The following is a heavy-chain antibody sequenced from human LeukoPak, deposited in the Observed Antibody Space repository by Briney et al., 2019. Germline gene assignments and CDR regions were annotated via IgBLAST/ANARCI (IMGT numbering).Heavy chain of an antibody. CDR2: IIPIFGTA. Sequence: GASVKVSCKASGGTFSSYAISWVRQAPGQGLEWMGGIIPIFGTANYAQKFRGRVTITADESTSTAYMELSSLRSEDTAVYYCARGHSIVVVPAATPWDPWGQGTLVTVSS. CDR3: ARGHSIVVVPAATPWDP. D-gene: IGHD2-2*01. J-gene: IGHJ5*02. V-gene: IGHV1-69*13. CDR1: GGTFSSYA.